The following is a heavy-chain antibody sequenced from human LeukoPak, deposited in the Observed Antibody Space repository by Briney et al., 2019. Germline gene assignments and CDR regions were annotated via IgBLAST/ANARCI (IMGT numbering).Heavy chain of an antibody. CDR2: INPKSGDT. V-gene: IGHV1-2*02. D-gene: IGHD3-9*01. Sequence: ASVKVSCKASGYTFTYFYLHWVRQAPGQGLEWMGWINPKSGDTNYAQKFQGRVTMTRDTSISTAYLELNRLRSDDTAVYYCAITSYYDILTGYDYWGQGTLVTVSS. CDR3: AITSYYDILTGYDY. CDR1: GYTFTYFY. J-gene: IGHJ4*02.